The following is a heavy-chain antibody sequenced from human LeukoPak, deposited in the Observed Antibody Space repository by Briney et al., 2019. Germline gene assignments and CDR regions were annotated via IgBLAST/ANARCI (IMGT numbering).Heavy chain of an antibody. V-gene: IGHV4-34*01. J-gene: IGHJ4*02. D-gene: IGHD1-26*01. CDR2: INHSGST. CDR3: ARVVGATLSAEIDDY. Sequence: SETLSLTCAVYGGSFSGYYWSWIRQPPGKGLEWIGEINHSGSTNYNPSLKSRVTISVDTSKNQFSLKLSSVTAADTAVYYCARVVGATLSAEIDDYWGQGTLVTVSS. CDR1: GGSFSGYY.